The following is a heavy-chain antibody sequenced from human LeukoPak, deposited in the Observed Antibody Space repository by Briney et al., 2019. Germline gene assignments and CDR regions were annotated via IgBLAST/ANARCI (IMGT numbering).Heavy chain of an antibody. CDR1: GGSISSYY. V-gene: IGHV4-4*07. CDR3: LGYYYYGMDV. CDR2: IYTSGST. J-gene: IGHJ6*02. Sequence: SETLSLTCTVSGGSISSYYWSWIRQPAGKGLEWIGRIYTSGSTNYNPSLKSRVTMSVDTSKNQFSLELSSVTAADTAVYYCLGYYYYGMDVWGQGTTVTVSS.